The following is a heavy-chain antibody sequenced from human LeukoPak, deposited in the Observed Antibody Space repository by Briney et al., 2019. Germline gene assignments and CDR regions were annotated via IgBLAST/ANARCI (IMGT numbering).Heavy chain of an antibody. CDR2: ISGSGGST. CDR3: ANLLEWLFNYYYYGMDV. CDR1: GFTFSSYS. J-gene: IGHJ6*02. V-gene: IGHV3-23*01. D-gene: IGHD3-3*01. Sequence: PGGSLRLSCAASGFTFSSYSMNWVRQAPGKGLEWVSAISGSGGSTYYADSVKGRFTISRDNSKNTLYLQMNSLRAEDTAVYYCANLLEWLFNYYYYGMDVWGQGTTVTVSS.